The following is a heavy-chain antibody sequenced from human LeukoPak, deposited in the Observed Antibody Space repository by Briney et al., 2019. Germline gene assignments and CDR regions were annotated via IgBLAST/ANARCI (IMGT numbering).Heavy chain of an antibody. J-gene: IGHJ4*02. V-gene: IGHV3-23*01. D-gene: IGHD3-3*01. Sequence: GGSLRLSCAASGFTFSRYAMSWVRQAPGKGLEWVSGISGSGGSTYYADSVKGRFTISRDNSKNTLYLQMNSLRAEDTAVYYCAKDKGRFYLDYWGQGTLVTVSS. CDR1: GFTFSRYA. CDR2: ISGSGGST. CDR3: AKDKGRFYLDY.